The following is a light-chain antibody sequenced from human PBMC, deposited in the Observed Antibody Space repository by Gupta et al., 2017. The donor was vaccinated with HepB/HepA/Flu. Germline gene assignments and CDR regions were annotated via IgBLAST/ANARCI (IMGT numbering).Light chain of an antibody. Sequence: SYELTQPPSVSVSPGQTARITCSGDALPKQYDYWHQQKPSQAPVLVIYKDSERPSGIPERFSGSSSGTTVTLTISGVQAEDEADYYCQSADSSGTYVVFGGGTKLTVL. J-gene: IGLJ2*01. V-gene: IGLV3-25*03. CDR1: ALPKQY. CDR2: KDS. CDR3: QSADSSGTYVV.